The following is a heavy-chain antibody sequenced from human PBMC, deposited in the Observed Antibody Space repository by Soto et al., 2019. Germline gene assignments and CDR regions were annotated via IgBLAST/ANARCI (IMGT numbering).Heavy chain of an antibody. V-gene: IGHV4-61*01. J-gene: IGHJ5*02. CDR1: GGSVSSGSYY. D-gene: IGHD2-15*01. Sequence: SETLSLTCTVSGGSVSSGSYYWSWIRQPPGRGLEWIGYIYYSGSTNYNPSLKSRVTISVDTSKNQFSLKLSSVTAADTAVYYCATQILYCSGGSCQNWFDPWGQGTLVTVS. CDR2: IYYSGST. CDR3: ATQILYCSGGSCQNWFDP.